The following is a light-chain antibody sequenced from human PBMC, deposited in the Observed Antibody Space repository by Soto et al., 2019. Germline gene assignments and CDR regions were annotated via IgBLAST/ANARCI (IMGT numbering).Light chain of an antibody. CDR3: QQYHTPPLT. CDR2: GAS. CDR1: QGISRK. V-gene: IGKV3-15*01. J-gene: IGKJ4*01. Sequence: IVLTQSPATLSAAPGERVTFSCRASQGISRKVAWYQHKPGKAPRLLISGASTGATGIPARFSGSGSGTDFTLTISSLQYEYGANYYCQQYHTPPLTFGGGTKVEIK.